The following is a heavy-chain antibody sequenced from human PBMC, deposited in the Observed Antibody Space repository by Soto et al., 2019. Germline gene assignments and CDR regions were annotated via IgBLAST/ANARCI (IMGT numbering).Heavy chain of an antibody. CDR1: GFTFSSYA. Sequence: GGSLRLSCTASGFTFSSYAMHWVRQAPGKGLGWVAVISYDGSNKYYADSVKGRFTISRDNSKNTLYLQMNSLRAEDTAVYYCARGLGYCSSTSCRPQYNWFDPWGQGTLVTVSS. J-gene: IGHJ5*02. V-gene: IGHV3-30-3*01. D-gene: IGHD2-2*01. CDR3: ARGLGYCSSTSCRPQYNWFDP. CDR2: ISYDGSNK.